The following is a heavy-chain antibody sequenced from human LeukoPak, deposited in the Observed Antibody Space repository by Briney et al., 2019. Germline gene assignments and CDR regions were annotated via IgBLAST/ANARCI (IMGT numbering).Heavy chain of an antibody. V-gene: IGHV4-59*01. Sequence: SETLSLTCTVSGGSISSYYWSWIRQPPGKGLEWIGYIYYSGSTNYNPSLKSRVTISVDTSKNQFSLKLSSVTAADTAVYYCARGGGSYGPDAFDIWGQGTMVTVSS. CDR2: IYYSGST. J-gene: IGHJ3*02. CDR1: GGSISSYY. CDR3: ARGGGSYGPDAFDI. D-gene: IGHD1-26*01.